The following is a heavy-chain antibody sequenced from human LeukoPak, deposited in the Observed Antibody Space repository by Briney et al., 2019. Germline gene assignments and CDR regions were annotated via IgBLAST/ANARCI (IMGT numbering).Heavy chain of an antibody. CDR3: ARDLTIYCSGGSCYLHYYYYGMDV. V-gene: IGHV3-30*03. Sequence: GGSLRLSCAASGFTFSSYSMNWVRQAPGKGLAWVAVISYDGSNKYYADSAKGRFTISRDNSKNTLYLQMNSLRAVDTAVFYCARDLTIYCSGGSCYLHYYYYGMDVWGQGTTVTVSS. CDR2: ISYDGSNK. CDR1: GFTFSSYS. D-gene: IGHD2-15*01. J-gene: IGHJ6*02.